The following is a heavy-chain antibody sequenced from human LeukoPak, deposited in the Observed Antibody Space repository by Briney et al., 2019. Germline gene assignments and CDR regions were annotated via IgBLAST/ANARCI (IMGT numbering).Heavy chain of an antibody. D-gene: IGHD1-26*01. Sequence: GGSLRLSCAASGFTFSSYGMHWARQAPGKGLEWVAFIRYDGSNKYYADSVKGRFTISRDNSKNTLYLQMNSLRAEDTAVYYCAKDFKSNIEWELPEGIGYWGQGTLVTVSS. CDR1: GFTFSSYG. V-gene: IGHV3-30*02. CDR3: AKDFKSNIEWELPEGIGY. CDR2: IRYDGSNK. J-gene: IGHJ4*02.